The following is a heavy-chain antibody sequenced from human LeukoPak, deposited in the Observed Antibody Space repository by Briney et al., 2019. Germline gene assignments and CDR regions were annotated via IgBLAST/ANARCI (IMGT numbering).Heavy chain of an antibody. Sequence: PGGALRLSCAASGFTFGTDWMNWVRQAPRKGLVWVSRINSDGSSISYADSVKGRFTISRDNAKNTLYLQMNSLRAEDTAVYYCGGGGYLLDYWGQGTLVTVSS. J-gene: IGHJ4*02. V-gene: IGHV3-74*01. CDR1: GFTFGTDW. D-gene: IGHD1-26*01. CDR3: GGGGYLLDY. CDR2: INSDGSSI.